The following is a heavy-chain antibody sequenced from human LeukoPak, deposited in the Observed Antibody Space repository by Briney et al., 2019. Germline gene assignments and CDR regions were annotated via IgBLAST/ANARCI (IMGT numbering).Heavy chain of an antibody. CDR2: IYYSGST. CDR3: ARSVTMVRGVPYYFDY. CDR1: GGSISSYY. J-gene: IGHJ4*02. D-gene: IGHD3-10*01. V-gene: IGHV4-59*01. Sequence: SVTLSLTCTVSGGSISSYYWSWIRQPPGKGLEWIGYIYYSGSTNYNPSLKSRVTISVDTSKNQFSLKLSSVTAADTAVYYCARSVTMVRGVPYYFDYWGQGTLVTVSS.